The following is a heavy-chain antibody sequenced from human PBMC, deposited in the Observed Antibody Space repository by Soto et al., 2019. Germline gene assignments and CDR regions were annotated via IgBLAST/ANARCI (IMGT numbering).Heavy chain of an antibody. D-gene: IGHD4-17*01. CDR1: GFTFSSYG. J-gene: IGHJ4*02. CDR3: AGGDYGDYVPN. CDR2: IWYDGSNK. Sequence: QVQLVESGGGVVQPGRSLRLSCAASGFTFSSYGMHWVRQAPGEGLEWVAVIWYDGSNKYYADSVKGRFTISRDNSKNTLYLQMNSLRAEDTAVYYCAGGDYGDYVPNWGQGTLVTVSS. V-gene: IGHV3-33*01.